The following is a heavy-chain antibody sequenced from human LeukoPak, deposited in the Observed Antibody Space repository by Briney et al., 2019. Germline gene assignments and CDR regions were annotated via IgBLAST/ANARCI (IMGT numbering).Heavy chain of an antibody. Sequence: PGGSLRLSCAASGFTFSSYAMSWVRQAPGKGLEWVSAISSSSSTIYYADSVKGRFTISRDNAKNSLYLQMNSLRAEDTAVYYCARSRGQCGGNCLYYFDYWGQGTLVTVSS. CDR2: ISSSSSTI. D-gene: IGHD2-21*02. CDR3: ARSRGQCGGNCLYYFDY. V-gene: IGHV3-48*01. CDR1: GFTFSSYA. J-gene: IGHJ4*02.